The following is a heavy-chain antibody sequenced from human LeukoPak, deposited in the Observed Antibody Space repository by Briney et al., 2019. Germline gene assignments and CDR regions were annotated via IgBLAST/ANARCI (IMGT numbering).Heavy chain of an antibody. V-gene: IGHV3-9*01. J-gene: IGHJ6*03. Sequence: GGSLRLSCAASGFTFDDYAMHWVRQAPGKGLEWVSDISWNSGSIGYADSVKGRFTISRDNAKNTLYLQMNSLRAEDTAVYYCAKARRNYYYYMDVWGKGTTVTVSS. CDR1: GFTFDDYA. CDR3: AKARRNYYYYMDV. CDR2: ISWNSGSI.